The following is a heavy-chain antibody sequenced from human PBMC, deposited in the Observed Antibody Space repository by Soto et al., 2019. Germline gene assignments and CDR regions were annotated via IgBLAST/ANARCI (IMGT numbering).Heavy chain of an antibody. CDR2: INSDGSNT. CDR3: ARGGAVRSGWYDGH. D-gene: IGHD6-19*01. CDR1: GFTFSSYN. J-gene: IGHJ4*02. Sequence: EVQLVESGGGLVQPGGSLRLSCGASGFTFSSYNMHWVRQGPGKGLVWVSRINSDGSNTRYADSVKGRFTISRDNAKNTLYLQMNSLRVEDTAIYYCARGGAVRSGWYDGHWGQGTLVTVYS. V-gene: IGHV3-74*01.